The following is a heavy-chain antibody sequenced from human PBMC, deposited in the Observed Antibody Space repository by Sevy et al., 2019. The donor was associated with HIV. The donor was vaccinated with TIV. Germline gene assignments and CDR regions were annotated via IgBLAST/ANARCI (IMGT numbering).Heavy chain of an antibody. J-gene: IGHJ6*02. V-gene: IGHV3-66*01. CDR2: IYSGGST. D-gene: IGHD3-22*01. CDR1: EFSVTDNY. CDR3: ARDRYYDASGYYYYYGLDV. Sequence: GGSLRLSCAASEFSVTDNYMSWVRQAPGKGLEWVSTIYSGGSTFYADSVKGRFTISRDNSKNTLYLHMNSLRAEDTAVYYCARDRYYDASGYYYYYGLDVWGQGTTVTVSS.